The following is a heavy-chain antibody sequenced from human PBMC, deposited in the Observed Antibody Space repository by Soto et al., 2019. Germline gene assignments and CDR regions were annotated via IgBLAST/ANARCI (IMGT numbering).Heavy chain of an antibody. D-gene: IGHD6-19*01. CDR2: FYYSGNT. CDR3: ARMYNSGFYRPEGDYFFYGMDV. J-gene: IGHJ6*02. CDR1: GDSISDYY. Sequence: SETLSLTCTVCGDSISDYYWSWIRQPAGKGLEWIGRFYYSGNTKSNPSLKSRVTMSADTSKNQFSLSLRSVAAADSAIYYCARMYNSGFYRPEGDYFFYGMDVWGQGTTVTVSS. V-gene: IGHV4-4*07.